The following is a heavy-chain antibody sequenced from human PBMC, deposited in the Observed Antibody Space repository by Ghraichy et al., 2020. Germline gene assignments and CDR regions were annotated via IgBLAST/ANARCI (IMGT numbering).Heavy chain of an antibody. Sequence: SETLSLTCTVSGGSITSGGYYWTWIRQHPGKGLEWIGYISYSGSTYYNPSLKSRVTVSLDTSKNQFLLRLSSMTAADTAVYYCARGYGSGSFYLTPPDYWGQGTLVTVSS. CDR3: ARGYGSGSFYLTPPDY. J-gene: IGHJ4*02. CDR2: ISYSGST. V-gene: IGHV4-31*03. D-gene: IGHD3-10*01. CDR1: GGSITSGGYY.